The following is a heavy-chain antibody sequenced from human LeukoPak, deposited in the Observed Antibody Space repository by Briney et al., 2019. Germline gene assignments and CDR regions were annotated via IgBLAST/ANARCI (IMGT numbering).Heavy chain of an antibody. J-gene: IGHJ6*03. D-gene: IGHD3-10*01. CDR3: ARDYYGSGNYYYYYYMDV. Sequence: LPGRSLRLSCAASGFTFDDYAMHWVRQAPGKGLEWVSGISWNSGSIGYADSVKGRFTISRDNAKNSLYLQMNSLRAEDTAVYYCARDYYGSGNYYYYYYMDVWGKGTTVTVSS. V-gene: IGHV3-9*01. CDR1: GFTFDDYA. CDR2: ISWNSGSI.